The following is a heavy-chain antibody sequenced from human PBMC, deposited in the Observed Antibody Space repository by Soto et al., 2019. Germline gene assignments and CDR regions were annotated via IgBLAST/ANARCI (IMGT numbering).Heavy chain of an antibody. D-gene: IGHD3-10*01. Sequence: EASVKVSCKASGYTFTGYYMHWVRQAPGQGLEWMGWINPNSGGTNYAQKFQGWVTMTRDTSISTAYMELSRLRSDDTAVYYCARVGSSAGLYGMDVWGQGTTVTVSS. CDR3: ARVGSSAGLYGMDV. J-gene: IGHJ6*02. CDR2: INPNSGGT. V-gene: IGHV1-2*04. CDR1: GYTFTGYY.